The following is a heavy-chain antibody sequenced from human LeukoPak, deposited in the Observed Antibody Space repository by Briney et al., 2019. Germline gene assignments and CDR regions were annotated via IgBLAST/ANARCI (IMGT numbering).Heavy chain of an antibody. V-gene: IGHV4-59*01. D-gene: IGHD1-1*01. J-gene: IGHJ4*02. CDR3: ATGETGSTLGGY. Sequence: PETLSLTCTVSGGPPSAYYWTWIRQPPGKGLEWIGYIFDSGSTNYTPSLKSRVTISVDTSKSQFSLKLTSVTAADTAVYYCATGETGSTLGGYWGQGTLVTVSS. CDR2: IFDSGST. CDR1: GGPPSAYY.